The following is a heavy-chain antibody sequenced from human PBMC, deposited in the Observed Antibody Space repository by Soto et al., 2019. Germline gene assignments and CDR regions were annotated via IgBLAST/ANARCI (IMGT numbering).Heavy chain of an antibody. Sequence: PSETLSLTCSVSGGSISYNSYYWGWIRQPPGKELEWGGGIFSAGTTYYRPSLKDRVIISVDTSKNSFSLNMTSVTAADTAVYFCARLVVVAPVANAWGQGPLVTVSS. CDR1: GGSISYNSYY. CDR3: ARLVVVAPVANA. D-gene: IGHD2-2*01. CDR2: IFSAGTT. V-gene: IGHV4-39*02. J-gene: IGHJ5*02.